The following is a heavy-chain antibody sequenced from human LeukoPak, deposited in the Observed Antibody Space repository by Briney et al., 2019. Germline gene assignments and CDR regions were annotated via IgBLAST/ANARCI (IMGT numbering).Heavy chain of an antibody. Sequence: GGSLRLSCAASGFTVSSNYMSWVRQAPGKGLEWVSVIYSGGSTYYADSVKGRFTISRDNSKNTLYLQMNSLRAEDTAVYYCARDPKGRWLRDAFDIWGQGTMVTVSS. J-gene: IGHJ3*02. CDR1: GFTVSSNY. V-gene: IGHV3-53*01. D-gene: IGHD5-24*01. CDR2: IYSGGST. CDR3: ARDPKGRWLRDAFDI.